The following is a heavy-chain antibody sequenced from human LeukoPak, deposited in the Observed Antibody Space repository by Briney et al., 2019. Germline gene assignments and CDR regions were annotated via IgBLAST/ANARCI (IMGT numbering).Heavy chain of an antibody. J-gene: IGHJ6*02. CDR3: ARDRRRNYYGSGSFTYYYYGMDV. CDR2: ISYDGSNK. Sequence: PGGSLRLSCAASGFTFGSYAMHWVRQAPGKGLEWVAVISYDGSNKYYADSVKGRFTISRDNSKNTLYLQMNSLRAEDTAVYYCARDRRRNYYGSGSFTYYYYGMDVWGQGTTVTVSS. V-gene: IGHV3-30-3*01. D-gene: IGHD3-10*01. CDR1: GFTFGSYA.